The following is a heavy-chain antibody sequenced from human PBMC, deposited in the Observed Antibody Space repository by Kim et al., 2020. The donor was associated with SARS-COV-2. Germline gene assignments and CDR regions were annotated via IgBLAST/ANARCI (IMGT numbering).Heavy chain of an antibody. CDR1: GFTFDDYA. CDR3: AKDSSGYDATFDY. J-gene: IGHJ4*02. V-gene: IGHV3-9*01. CDR2: ISWNSGSI. D-gene: IGHD5-12*01. Sequence: SLRLSCAASGFTFDDYAMHWVRQAPGKGLEWVSGISWNSGSIGYADSVKGRFTISRDNAKNSLYLQMNSLRAEDTALYYCAKDSSGYDATFDYWGQGTLVTVSS.